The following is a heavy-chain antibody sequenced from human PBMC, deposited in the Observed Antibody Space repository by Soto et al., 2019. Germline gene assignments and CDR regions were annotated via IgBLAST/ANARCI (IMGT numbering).Heavy chain of an antibody. Sequence: ASVKVSCKASGYTFTSYDINWVRQATGQGLEWMGWMNPNSGNTGYAQKFQGRVTITRDTSASTAYMELSSLRSEDTAVYYCASRLECHNPHRGCRDYYYYGMDVWGQGTTVTVSS. CDR3: ASRLECHNPHRGCRDYYYYGMDV. J-gene: IGHJ6*02. V-gene: IGHV1-8*01. CDR1: GYTFTSYD. CDR2: MNPNSGNT. D-gene: IGHD3-3*01.